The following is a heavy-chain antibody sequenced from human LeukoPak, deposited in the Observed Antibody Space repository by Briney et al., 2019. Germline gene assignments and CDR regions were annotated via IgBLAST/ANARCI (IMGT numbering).Heavy chain of an antibody. D-gene: IGHD2-2*02. CDR1: GYSFIRYH. J-gene: IGHJ5*02. CDR2: LKLYDGTI. CDR3: ARDPQDIVVVPAAIRGSSWFDP. V-gene: IGHV1-46*01. Sequence: ASVKVSCKASGYSFIRYHIHWVRQAPGQGLEWMGVLKLYDGTISHAQKFQGRVTMTSDTSTSTVYMELSSLRSEDTAVYYCARDPQDIVVVPAAIRGSSWFDPWGQGTLVTVSS.